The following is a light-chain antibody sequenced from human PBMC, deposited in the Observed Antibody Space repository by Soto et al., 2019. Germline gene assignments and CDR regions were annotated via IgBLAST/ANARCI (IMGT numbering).Light chain of an antibody. CDR2: GAS. Sequence: EIVLTQSPGTLSLSPGERATLSCRASQSVSISYLASYQRKPGQAPRLLIYGASSRATGIPDRFSGSGSGTDFTRSFSSLEPEDFAVYYCQQYGSSPFGQGTKLEIK. CDR3: QQYGSSP. V-gene: IGKV3-20*01. J-gene: IGKJ2*01. CDR1: QSVSISY.